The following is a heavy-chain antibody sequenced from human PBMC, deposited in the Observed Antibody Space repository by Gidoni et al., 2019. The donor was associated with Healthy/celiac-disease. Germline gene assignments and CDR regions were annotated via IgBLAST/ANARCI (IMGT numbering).Heavy chain of an antibody. CDR1: GGSFSGSY. J-gene: IGHJ4*02. V-gene: IGHV4-34*01. CDR2: INHSGST. Sequence: QVQLQQWGAGLLKPSEPLSLTCAVYGGSFSGSYWSWIRQPPGKGLEWIGEINHSGSTNSNPSLKSRVTISVDTSKNQFSLKLSSVTAADTAVYYCARSVDYGGNSEDGGVSYYFDYWGQGTLVTVSS. CDR3: ARSVDYGGNSEDGGVSYYFDY. D-gene: IGHD4-17*01.